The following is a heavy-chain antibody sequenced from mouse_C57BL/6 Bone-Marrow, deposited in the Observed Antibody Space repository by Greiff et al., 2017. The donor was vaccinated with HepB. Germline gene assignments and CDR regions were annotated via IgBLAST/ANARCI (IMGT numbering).Heavy chain of an antibody. J-gene: IGHJ1*03. CDR2: INPNNGGT. CDR1: GYTFTDYY. D-gene: IGHD2-2*01. V-gene: IGHV1-26*01. Sequence: EVQLQQSGPELVKPGASVKISCKASGYTFTDYYMNWVKQSHVKSLEWIGDINPNNGGTSYNQKFKGKATLTVDKSSSTAYMELRSLTSEDSAVYYCARYGGYDADHVWYFDVWGTGTTVTVSS. CDR3: ARYGGYDADHVWYFDV.